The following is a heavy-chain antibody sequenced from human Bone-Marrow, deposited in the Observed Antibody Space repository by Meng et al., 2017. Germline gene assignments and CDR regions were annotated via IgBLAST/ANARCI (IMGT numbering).Heavy chain of an antibody. CDR2: IIPIFGTA. D-gene: IGHD5-12*01. Sequence: SVKVSCKASGGTFSSYAISWVRQAPGQGLEWMGGIIPIFGTANYAQKFQGRVTITADESTSTAYMELSSLRSEDTAVYYCARDMTCGYDCYYYYGMDVWGQGTTVTVSS. J-gene: IGHJ6*02. V-gene: IGHV1-69*13. CDR1: GGTFSSYA. CDR3: ARDMTCGYDCYYYYGMDV.